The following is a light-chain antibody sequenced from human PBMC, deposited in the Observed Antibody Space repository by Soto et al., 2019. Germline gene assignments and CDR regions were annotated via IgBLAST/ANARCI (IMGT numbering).Light chain of an antibody. V-gene: IGKV1-39*01. J-gene: IGKJ1*01. CDR2: TAS. Sequence: DIHMSQSPSSLPASVGDRVTLTCRASQSISTYLNWYQQKPGKAPDLLIYTASSLESGVPSRFSGSGSGTDFTLTISSLQPEDFATYFCQQSYSRPRTFGQGTKVDIK. CDR1: QSISTY. CDR3: QQSYSRPRT.